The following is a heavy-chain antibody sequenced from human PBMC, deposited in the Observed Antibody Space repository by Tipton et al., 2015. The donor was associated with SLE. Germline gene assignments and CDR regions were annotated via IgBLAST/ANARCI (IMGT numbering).Heavy chain of an antibody. CDR1: GYTFTSYD. Sequence: QLVQSGAEAKKPGASVNVSCKSSGYTFTSYDINWVRHATGQGLEWMGWMNRYSGNTGYAQKFQGRVTMTRNTSISTAYMELSSLRSEDTAAYYCAGGVSSCSWNYWGQGTLVTVSS. J-gene: IGHJ4*02. CDR3: AGGVSSCSWNY. V-gene: IGHV1-8*01. CDR2: MNRYSGNT. D-gene: IGHD6-13*01.